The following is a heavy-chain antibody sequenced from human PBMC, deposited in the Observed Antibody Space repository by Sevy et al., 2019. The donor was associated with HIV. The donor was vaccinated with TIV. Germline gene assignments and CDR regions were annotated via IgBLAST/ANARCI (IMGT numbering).Heavy chain of an antibody. CDR2: ISYGGNNK. Sequence: GGSLRLSCAASGFTFSNYPMYWVRQAPGKGLEWVATISYGGNNKYYADSVQGRFTISRDNSKNTLYLQMNTVRADDTALYYCARDAAEGPYGDTFFSNWFDAWGQGTLVTVSS. CDR1: GFTFSNYP. CDR3: ARDAAEGPYGDTFFSNWFDA. J-gene: IGHJ5*02. V-gene: IGHV3-30*04. D-gene: IGHD3-10*01.